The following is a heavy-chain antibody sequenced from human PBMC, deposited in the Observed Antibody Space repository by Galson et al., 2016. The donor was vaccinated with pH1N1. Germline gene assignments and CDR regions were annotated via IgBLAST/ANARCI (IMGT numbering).Heavy chain of an antibody. J-gene: IGHJ4*02. D-gene: IGHD3-3*01. Sequence: SVKVSCKASGYTFTTYAISWVRQAPGQGLEWMGWISAYYGDTHFAHKFQERVTLTRDTSTATAYMELRNLRSDDTAVYYCVRESEISGVVFFNYWGQGTLVTVSS. CDR2: ISAYYGDT. CDR3: VRESEISGVVFFNY. V-gene: IGHV1-18*01. CDR1: GYTFTTYA.